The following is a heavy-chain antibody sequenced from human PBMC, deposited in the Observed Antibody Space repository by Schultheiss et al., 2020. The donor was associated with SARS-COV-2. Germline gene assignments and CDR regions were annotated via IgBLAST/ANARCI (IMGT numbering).Heavy chain of an antibody. V-gene: IGHV4-59*01. CDR3: ARGVYGDYGMDV. J-gene: IGHJ6*02. D-gene: IGHD5/OR15-5a*01. Sequence: GSLRLSCAVYGGSFSGYYWSWIRQPPGKGLEWIGYIYYSGSTNYNPSLKSRVTISVDTSKNQFSLKLSSVTAADTAVYYCARGVYGDYGMDVWGQGTTVTVSS. CDR2: IYYSGST. CDR1: GGSFSGYY.